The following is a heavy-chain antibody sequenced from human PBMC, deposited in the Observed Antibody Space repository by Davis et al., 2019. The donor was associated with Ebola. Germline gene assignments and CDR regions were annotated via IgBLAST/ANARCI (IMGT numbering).Heavy chain of an antibody. CDR2: ISSSSSYI. J-gene: IGHJ2*01. CDR1: GFTFDDYG. V-gene: IGHV3-21*04. Sequence: GESLKISCAASGFTFDDYGMSWVRQAPGKGLEWVSSISSSSSYIYYADSVKGRFTISRDNSKNTLYLQMNSLRAEDTAIYYCAKGVVVVAATIMDYWYFDLWGRGTLVTVSS. D-gene: IGHD2-15*01. CDR3: AKGVVVVAATIMDYWYFDL.